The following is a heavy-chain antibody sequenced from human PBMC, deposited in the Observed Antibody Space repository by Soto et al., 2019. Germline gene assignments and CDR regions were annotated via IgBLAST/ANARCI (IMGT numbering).Heavy chain of an antibody. Sequence: HPGGSLRLSCAASGFTFSGSAMHWVRQASGKGLEWVGRIRSKANSYATAYAASVKGRFTISRDDSKNTAYLQMNSLKTEDTAVYYCTRPQVPQTPAPDYWGQGTLVTVSS. CDR1: GFTFSGSA. CDR3: TRPQVPQTPAPDY. J-gene: IGHJ4*02. V-gene: IGHV3-73*01. D-gene: IGHD1-1*01. CDR2: IRSKANSYAT.